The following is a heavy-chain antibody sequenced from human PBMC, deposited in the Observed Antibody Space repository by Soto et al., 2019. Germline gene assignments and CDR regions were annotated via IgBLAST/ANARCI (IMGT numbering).Heavy chain of an antibody. CDR3: ASVDTAALYNWFDP. CDR2: IIPIFGTA. V-gene: IGHV1-69*06. CDR1: GGTFSSYA. J-gene: IGHJ5*02. Sequence: ASVEVSCKASGGTFSSYAISWVRQAPGQGLEWMGGIIPIFGTANYAQKFQGRVTITADKSTSTAYMELSSLRSEDTAVYYCASVDTAALYNWFDPWGQGTLVTVSS. D-gene: IGHD5-18*01.